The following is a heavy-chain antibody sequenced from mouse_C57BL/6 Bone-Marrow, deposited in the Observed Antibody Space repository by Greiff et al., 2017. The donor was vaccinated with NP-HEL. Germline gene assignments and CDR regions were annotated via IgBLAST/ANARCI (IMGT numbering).Heavy chain of an antibody. CDR3: ARHPSYYYGSSPYAMDY. CDR1: GFTFSDYG. Sequence: EVKLVESGGGLVQPGGSLKLSCAASGFTFSDYGMAWVRQAPRKGPEWVAFISNLAYSIYYADTVTGRFTISRENAKNTLYLEMSSLRSEYTAMYYCARHPSYYYGSSPYAMDYWGQGTSVTVSS. D-gene: IGHD1-1*01. CDR2: ISNLAYSI. V-gene: IGHV5-15*01. J-gene: IGHJ4*01.